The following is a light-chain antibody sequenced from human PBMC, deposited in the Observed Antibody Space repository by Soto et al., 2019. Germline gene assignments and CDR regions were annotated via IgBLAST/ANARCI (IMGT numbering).Light chain of an antibody. CDR1: QSVRSSY. CDR2: GTY. J-gene: IGKJ4*01. CDR3: QQYGNSIT. V-gene: IGKV3-20*01. Sequence: EIVLTQSPGIVSLSPGERATLSCRASQSVRSSYLAWYQQKFGQAPRLLIYGTYIRAAGIPDRFSGSGSGTDFTLTISRLGPEDFALYYCQQYGNSITFGGGTKVEIK.